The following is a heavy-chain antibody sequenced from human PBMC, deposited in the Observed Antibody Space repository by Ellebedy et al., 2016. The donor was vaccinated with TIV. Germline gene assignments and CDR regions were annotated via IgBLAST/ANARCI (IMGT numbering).Heavy chain of an antibody. D-gene: IGHD3-22*01. CDR3: ARLSYDSNHDAFDI. Sequence: SETLSLXXTVSGGSISNYYWSWIRQHPGKGLEWIGYIYYSGSTYYNPSLKSRVTISVDTSKNQFSLKLSSVTAADTAVYYCARLSYDSNHDAFDIWGQGTMVTVSS. J-gene: IGHJ3*02. CDR1: GGSISNYY. CDR2: IYYSGST. V-gene: IGHV4-59*06.